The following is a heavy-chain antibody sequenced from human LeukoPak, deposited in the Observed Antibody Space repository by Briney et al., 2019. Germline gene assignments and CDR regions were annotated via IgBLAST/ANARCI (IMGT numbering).Heavy chain of an antibody. D-gene: IGHD1-26*01. J-gene: IGHJ3*02. V-gene: IGHV3-7*01. Sequence: GGSLRLSCAASGFTFSSYWMSWVRQAPGKGLEWVANIKQDGSEKYYVDSVKGRFTISRGNAKNSLYLQMNSLRAEDTAVYYCATGGGWEAFDIWGQGTMVTVSS. CDR2: IKQDGSEK. CDR3: ATGGGWEAFDI. CDR1: GFTFSSYW.